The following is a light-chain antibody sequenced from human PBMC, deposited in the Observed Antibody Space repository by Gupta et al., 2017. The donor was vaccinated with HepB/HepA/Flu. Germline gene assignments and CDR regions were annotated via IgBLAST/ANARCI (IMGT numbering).Light chain of an antibody. CDR2: RNN. CDR1: SSNIGINY. J-gene: IGLJ3*02. V-gene: IGLV1-47*01. Sequence: QSVLTQPPSASGTPGQTVTIPCYGSSSNIGINYVFWYQQLPGTAPKLLMYRNNQRPSGVPDRFSGSKSGTSASLAISGLRSEDDSDYYCAAWDDSLSIWVFGGGTKLTVL. CDR3: AAWDDSLSIWV.